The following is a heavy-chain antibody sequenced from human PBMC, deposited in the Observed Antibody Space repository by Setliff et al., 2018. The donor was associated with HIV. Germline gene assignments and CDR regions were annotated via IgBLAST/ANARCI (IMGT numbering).Heavy chain of an antibody. CDR3: ARGGGDCRPFYYYYYYMDV. D-gene: IGHD2-21*02. V-gene: IGHV3-33*08. CDR2: IWYDGNKK. Sequence: GGSLRLSCAASGFTFSSYGMHWVRQAPGKGLEWVAVIWYDGNKKYNTDSGKGRFAISRENAKNSLYLQMNSLRAGDTAVYYCARGGGDCRPFYYYYYYMDVWGKGTTVTVSS. J-gene: IGHJ6*03. CDR1: GFTFSSYG.